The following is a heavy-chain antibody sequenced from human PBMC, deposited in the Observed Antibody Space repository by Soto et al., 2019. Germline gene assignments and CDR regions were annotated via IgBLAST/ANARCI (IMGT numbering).Heavy chain of an antibody. J-gene: IGHJ4*02. D-gene: IGHD2-21*02. CDR2: INAGNGNT. V-gene: IGHV1-3*05. CDR3: ARGIVVVTALDY. Sequence: QVQLVQSGAEEKKPGASVKVSCKASGYTFTSYAMHWVRQAPGQRLEWMGWINAGNGNTKYSQKLQGRVTITRDTSASTAYMELSSLRSEDTAVYYCARGIVVVTALDYWGQGTLVTVSS. CDR1: GYTFTSYA.